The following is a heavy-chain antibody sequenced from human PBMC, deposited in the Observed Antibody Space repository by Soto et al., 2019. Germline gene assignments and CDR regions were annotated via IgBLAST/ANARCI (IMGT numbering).Heavy chain of an antibody. CDR2: INHSGST. D-gene: IGHD6-13*01. J-gene: IGHJ6*02. V-gene: IGHV4-34*01. Sequence: SETLSLTCAVYGGSFSGYYWSWIRQPPGKGLEWIGEINHSGSTNYNPSLKSRVTISVDTSKNQFSLKLSSVTAADTAVYYCARGGAPSSSWYFGPHYYYYYGMDVWGQGTTVNVSS. CDR3: ARGGAPSSSWYFGPHYYYYYGMDV. CDR1: GGSFSGYY.